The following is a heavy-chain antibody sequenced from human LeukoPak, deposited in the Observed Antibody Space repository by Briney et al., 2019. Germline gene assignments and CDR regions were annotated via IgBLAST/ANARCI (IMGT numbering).Heavy chain of an antibody. J-gene: IGHJ3*02. Sequence: ASVKVSCKASGGTFSSYAISWVRQAPGQGLEWMGRIIPILGIANYAQKFQGRVTITADKSTSTAYMELSSLRSEDTAVYYCARDPPTKGAFDIWGQGTMVTVSS. CDR2: IIPILGIA. D-gene: IGHD2-2*01. CDR3: ARDPPTKGAFDI. V-gene: IGHV1-69*04. CDR1: GGTFSSYA.